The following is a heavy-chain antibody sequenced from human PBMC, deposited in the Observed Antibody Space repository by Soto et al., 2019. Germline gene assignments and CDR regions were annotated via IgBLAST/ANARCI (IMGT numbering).Heavy chain of an antibody. J-gene: IGHJ5*02. CDR1: GGSMSKFY. V-gene: IGHV4-4*07. CDR3: VRDGSKTLRDCFDP. D-gene: IGHD4-17*01. CDR2: VYATGTS. Sequence: LSLTCSVSGGSMSKFYWSWIRKTAGKGLEWMGRVYATGTSDYNPSLRSRIAMSVDISKKTFSLRLRSVTAADTGVYYCVRDGSKTLRDCFDPWGQGILVTVSS.